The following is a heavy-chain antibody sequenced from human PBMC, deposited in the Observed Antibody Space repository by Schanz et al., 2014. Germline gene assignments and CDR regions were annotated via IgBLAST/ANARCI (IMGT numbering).Heavy chain of an antibody. V-gene: IGHV3-23*04. D-gene: IGHD2-2*01. J-gene: IGHJ6*03. CDR1: GFSFSSYA. CDR3: ARVKYCTITRCYRTETEGIYYMDV. Sequence: EVQLVESGGGLVQPGGSLRLSCATSGFSFSSYAINWVRQAPGKGLEWVSAISGSGGTIYYADSVKGRFTISRDNSKNTLYLQMKSLRAEDTAVYYCARVKYCTITRCYRTETEGIYYMDVWGKGTTVTVSS. CDR2: ISGSGGTI.